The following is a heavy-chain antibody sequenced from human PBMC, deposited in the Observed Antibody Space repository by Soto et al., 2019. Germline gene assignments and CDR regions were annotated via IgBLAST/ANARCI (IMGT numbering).Heavy chain of an antibody. CDR3: ARGATSFDP. J-gene: IGHJ5*02. V-gene: IGHV3-23*01. D-gene: IGHD1-1*01. CDR1: GLTFGSRA. Sequence: EVQLLESGGDLIQPGGSLRLSCVASGLTFGSRAMSWVRQSPGEGLEWVSTITDTGGDAKYADSVRGRFAISRDNSKNSLFLQMNSLGAEDTATYHCARGATSFDPWGQGTLVTVSS. CDR2: ITDTGGDA.